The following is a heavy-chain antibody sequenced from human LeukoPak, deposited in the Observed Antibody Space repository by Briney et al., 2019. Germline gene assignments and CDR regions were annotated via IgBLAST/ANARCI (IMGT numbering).Heavy chain of an antibody. CDR1: GYTFTGYY. CDR2: INPNSGGT. CDR3: ARDPHSSSWYPRFGY. D-gene: IGHD6-13*01. Sequence: ASVKVSCKASGYTFTGYYMHWVRQAPGQGLEWMGWINPNSGGTNYAQKFQGRVTMTRDTSISTAYMELSRLRSDDTAVYYCARDPHSSSWYPRFGYWGQGTLVTVSS. V-gene: IGHV1-2*02. J-gene: IGHJ4*02.